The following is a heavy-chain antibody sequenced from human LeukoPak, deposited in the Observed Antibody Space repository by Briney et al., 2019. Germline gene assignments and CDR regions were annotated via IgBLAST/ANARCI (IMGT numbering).Heavy chain of an antibody. CDR2: INHSGST. CDR3: ARVGGFLGYRRLDY. D-gene: IGHD3-3*01. J-gene: IGHJ4*02. Sequence: PSETLSLTCAVYGGSFSGYYWSWIRQPPGKGLEWIGEINHSGSTNYNPSLKSRVTISVDTSKNQFSLKLSSVTAADTAVYYCARVGGFLGYRRLDYWGQGILVTVSS. V-gene: IGHV4-34*01. CDR1: GGSFSGYY.